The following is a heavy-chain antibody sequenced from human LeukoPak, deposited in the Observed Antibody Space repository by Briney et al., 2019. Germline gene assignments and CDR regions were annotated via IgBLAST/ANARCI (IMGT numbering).Heavy chain of an antibody. CDR2: INHSGST. V-gene: IGHV4-34*01. D-gene: IGHD3-3*02. Sequence: PSETLSLTCAVYGGSFSGYYWSWIRQPPGKGLEWIGEINHSGSTNYNPSLKSRVTISVDTSKNQFSLKLSSVTAADTAVYYCARLVFRPLAAFNLEYYFDYWGQGTLVTVSS. CDR1: GGSFSGYY. CDR3: ARLVFRPLAAFNLEYYFDY. J-gene: IGHJ4*02.